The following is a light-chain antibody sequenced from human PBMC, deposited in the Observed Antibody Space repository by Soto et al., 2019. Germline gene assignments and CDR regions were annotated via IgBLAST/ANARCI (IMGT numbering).Light chain of an antibody. CDR1: SSDVGGYNY. CDR3: SSYTSSSTWV. J-gene: IGLJ3*02. V-gene: IGLV2-14*01. Sequence: QSALTQPASVSGSPGQSITISCTGTSSDVGGYNYVSWYQQDPGKAPKLMIYEVSNRPSGVSNRFSGCKSGNTASLTISGLQAEDEADYYCSSYTSSSTWVFGGGTKLTVL. CDR2: EVS.